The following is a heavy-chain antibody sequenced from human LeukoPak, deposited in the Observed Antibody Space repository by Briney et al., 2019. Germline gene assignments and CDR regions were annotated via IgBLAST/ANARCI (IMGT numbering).Heavy chain of an antibody. CDR1: GFTFSSYA. V-gene: IGHV3-30*04. Sequence: PGGSLRLSCAASGFTFSSYAMHWVRQAPGKGLEWVAVISYDGSNKYYADSVKGRFTISRDNSKNTLYLQMNSLRAEDTAVYYCARAFYDILTRAYYYYYYGMDVWGQGTTVTVSS. CDR3: ARAFYDILTRAYYYYYYGMDV. J-gene: IGHJ6*02. CDR2: ISYDGSNK. D-gene: IGHD3-9*01.